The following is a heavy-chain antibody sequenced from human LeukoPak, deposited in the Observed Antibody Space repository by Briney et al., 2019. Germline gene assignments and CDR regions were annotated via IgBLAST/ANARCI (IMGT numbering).Heavy chain of an antibody. CDR2: INHSGST. CDR1: GGSFSGYY. Sequence: SETLSLTRAVYGGSFSGYYWSWIRQPPGEGLEWIGEINHSGSTNYNPSLKSRVTISVDTSKNQFSLKLSSVTAADTAVYYCARGGIVVVPARRYFDYWGQGTLVTVSS. J-gene: IGHJ4*02. V-gene: IGHV4-34*01. D-gene: IGHD2-2*01. CDR3: ARGGIVVVPARRYFDY.